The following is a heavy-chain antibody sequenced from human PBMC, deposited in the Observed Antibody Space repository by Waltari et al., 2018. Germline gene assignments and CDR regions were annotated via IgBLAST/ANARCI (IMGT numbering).Heavy chain of an antibody. CDR1: GGSISSGSYY. J-gene: IGHJ4*02. CDR3: AKELGNRY. Sequence: VQLQESGPGLVKPSQTLSLTCTVSGGSISSGSYYWSWIRQPAGKGLEWVSAISGSGGSTYYADSVKGRFTISRDNSKNTLYLQMNSLRAEDTAVYYCAKELGNRYWGQGTLVTVSS. V-gene: IGHV3-23*01. CDR2: ISGSGGST. D-gene: IGHD7-27*01.